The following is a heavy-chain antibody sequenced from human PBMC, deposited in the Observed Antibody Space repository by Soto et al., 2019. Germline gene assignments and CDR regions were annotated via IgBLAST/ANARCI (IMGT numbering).Heavy chain of an antibody. CDR2: ISYDGSNK. J-gene: IGHJ4*02. CDR3: AKVDTAMVPHFDY. Sequence: QVQLVESGGGVVQPGRSLRLSCAASGFTFSSYGMHWVRQAPGKGLEWMALISYDGSNKYYADSVKGRFTISRDNSKNTLYLQMNSLRAEDTAVYYCAKVDTAMVPHFDYWGQGTLVTVSS. V-gene: IGHV3-30*18. CDR1: GFTFSSYG. D-gene: IGHD5-18*01.